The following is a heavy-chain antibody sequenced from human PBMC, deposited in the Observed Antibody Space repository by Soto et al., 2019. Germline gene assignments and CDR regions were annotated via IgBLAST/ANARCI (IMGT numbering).Heavy chain of an antibody. D-gene: IGHD3-3*01. CDR2: VNPILSMS. CDR1: GDTFSFYS. CDR3: GPRFWSGNPAFYK. J-gene: IGHJ4*01. V-gene: IGHV1-69*04. Sequence: QVQLVQSGAEVKRPGSSVKVSCKASGDTFSFYSINWVRQAPGLGLEWMGRVNPILSMSNYAQRFQGRVTVNGNKATINAYMEPSVLRSEATAFFYCGPRFWSGNPAFYKWGPGALVPFPS.